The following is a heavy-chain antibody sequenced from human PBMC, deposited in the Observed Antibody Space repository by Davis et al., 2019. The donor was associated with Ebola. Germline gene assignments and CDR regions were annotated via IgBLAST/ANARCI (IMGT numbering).Heavy chain of an antibody. V-gene: IGHV1-18*01. D-gene: IGHD4-17*01. Sequence: AASVQLSCKTSGYTFSGYAISWVRQAPGQGLEWIGRINVYNGHTNYAQNFQGRVTVSTDTSTSIAYMELRSLRSDDTALYYCARDATTVTTIWFDPWGQGTLVTVSS. CDR3: ARDATTVTTIWFDP. CDR1: GYTFSGYA. CDR2: INVYNGHT. J-gene: IGHJ5*02.